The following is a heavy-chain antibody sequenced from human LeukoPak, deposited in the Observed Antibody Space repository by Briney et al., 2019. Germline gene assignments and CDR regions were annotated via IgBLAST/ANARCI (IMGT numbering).Heavy chain of an antibody. J-gene: IGHJ4*02. CDR2: ISSSSSFI. CDR1: GFTLSRYS. V-gene: IGHV3-21*01. CDR3: ARDPPLGSCSTISCPHLDY. D-gene: IGHD2-2*01. Sequence: PGGSLRISCAASGFTLSRYSMNWVRPAPGEGLEWGSSISSSSSFIYYADSVKGRFTISRDNTKNSLYLQMNSLRAEDTAVYYCARDPPLGSCSTISCPHLDYWGQGTLVTVSS.